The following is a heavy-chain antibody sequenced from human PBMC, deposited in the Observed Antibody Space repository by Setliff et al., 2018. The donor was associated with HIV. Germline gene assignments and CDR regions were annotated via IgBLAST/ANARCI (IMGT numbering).Heavy chain of an antibody. CDR3: ARTDSYTAMIWP. D-gene: IGHD2-2*02. J-gene: IGHJ1*01. V-gene: IGHV3-11*01. Sequence: PGGSLRLSCEASGFSFSDYFMTWIRQAPGKGLEWISYIGGRGTSVKIADSLKGRFFVSRDNSKNSLYLQINNLSVEDTAMYFCARTDSYTAMIWPWGRGTLVTVSS. CDR1: GFSFSDYF. CDR2: IGGRGTSV.